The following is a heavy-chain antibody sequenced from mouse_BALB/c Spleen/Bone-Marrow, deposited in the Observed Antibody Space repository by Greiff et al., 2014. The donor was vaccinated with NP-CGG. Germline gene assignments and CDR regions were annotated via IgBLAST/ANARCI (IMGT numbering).Heavy chain of an antibody. V-gene: IGHV1-87*01. J-gene: IGHJ4*01. Sequence: QVQLQQPGAELARPGASVKLSCKASGYTFTSYWMQWVKQRPGRGLEWIGTIYPGDGDTRYTQKFKGKATLTADKSSSTAYMQLSSLASEDSAVYYCARRGPYYALDYWGQGTSVTVSS. CDR2: IYPGDGDT. CDR3: ARRGPYYALDY. CDR1: GYTFTSYW.